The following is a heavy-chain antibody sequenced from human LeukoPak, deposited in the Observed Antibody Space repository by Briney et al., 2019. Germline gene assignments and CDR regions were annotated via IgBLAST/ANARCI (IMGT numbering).Heavy chain of an antibody. CDR2: INHSGST. Sequence: SETLSLTCAVYGGSFSGYYWSWIRQPPGKGLEWIGEINHSGSTNYNPSLKSRVTISVDTSKNQFSLKLSSVTGADTAVYYCARGRVRGGKGYYYGMDVWGQGTTVTVSS. CDR3: ARGRVRGGKGYYYGMDV. D-gene: IGHD3-10*01. V-gene: IGHV4-34*01. CDR1: GGSFSGYY. J-gene: IGHJ6*02.